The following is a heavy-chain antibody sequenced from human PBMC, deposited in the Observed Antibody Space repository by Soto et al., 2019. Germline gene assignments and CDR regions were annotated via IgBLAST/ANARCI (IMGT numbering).Heavy chain of an antibody. V-gene: IGHV3-48*03. CDR2: ISTSGSTV. D-gene: IGHD5-12*01. J-gene: IGHJ4*02. CDR3: VRYCGTTLCNGVATRTFDY. Sequence: GGSLRLSCAASRFTFSAYEMHWFRQAPGKGLEWVSYISTSGSTVYYADSVKGRFTVSRDNTRNSLYLQMDSLRDEDTALYYCVRYCGTTLCNGVATRTFDYWGQGTLVTVSS. CDR1: RFTFSAYE.